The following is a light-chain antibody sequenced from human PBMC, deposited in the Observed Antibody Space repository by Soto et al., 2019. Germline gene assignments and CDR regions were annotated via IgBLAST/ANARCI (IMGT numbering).Light chain of an antibody. V-gene: IGKV1-5*03. J-gene: IGKJ5*01. Sequence: QKTQCPCTLSAPVGTAVSRPCRATESISIWLAWYQQKPGKAPNLLINKASSLQSEVPSRFNASGSGTDFTLSISSLQPEDFSTYYCQQGSTTPITFGLGTRLEIK. CDR1: ESISIW. CDR2: KAS. CDR3: QQGSTTPIT.